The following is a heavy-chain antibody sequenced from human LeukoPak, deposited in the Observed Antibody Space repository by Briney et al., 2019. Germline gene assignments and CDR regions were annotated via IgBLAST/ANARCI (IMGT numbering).Heavy chain of an antibody. CDR2: INHSGST. J-gene: IGHJ4*02. D-gene: IGHD1-26*01. CDR3: ASGGWSSGRYFDY. CDR1: GGSFSGYY. Sequence: PSETLSLTCAVYGGSFSGYYWSWIRQPPGKGLEWIGEINHSGSTNYNPSLKSRVTISVDTSKNQFSLKLSSVTAADTAVYYCASGGWSSGRYFDYWGQGTLVTVSS. V-gene: IGHV4-34*01.